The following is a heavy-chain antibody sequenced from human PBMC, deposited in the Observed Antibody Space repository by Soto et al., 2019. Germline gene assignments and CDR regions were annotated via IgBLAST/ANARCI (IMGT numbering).Heavy chain of an antibody. CDR1: GFTFNNKW. D-gene: IGHD1-26*01. V-gene: IGHV3-74*01. Sequence: GGSLRLSCTASGFTFNNKWMHWVRQAPGKRLVWLSRIDGAAATTNYADSVKSRFTISRDNAKNIEFLHVNCLTADDTAVYYLARGGAMGVDYWGQGTLVTVSS. J-gene: IGHJ4*02. CDR2: IDGAAATT. CDR3: ARGGAMGVDY.